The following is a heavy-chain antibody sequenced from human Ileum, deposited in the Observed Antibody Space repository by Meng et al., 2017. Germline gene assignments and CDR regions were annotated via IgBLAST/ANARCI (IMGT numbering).Heavy chain of an antibody. CDR2: AGT. Sequence: QVQLEESGPGLVRPSETLSLICTVSGGSVSTSDYQWGWIRQPPGKGLEWIGYAGTNYNPSLKSRATISVDTSKRQFSLKLTSVTAADTAVYYCARDHWGSLDYWGQGILVTASS. CDR1: GGSVSTSDYQ. D-gene: IGHD7-27*01. J-gene: IGHJ4*02. CDR3: ARDHWGSLDY. V-gene: IGHV4-61*08.